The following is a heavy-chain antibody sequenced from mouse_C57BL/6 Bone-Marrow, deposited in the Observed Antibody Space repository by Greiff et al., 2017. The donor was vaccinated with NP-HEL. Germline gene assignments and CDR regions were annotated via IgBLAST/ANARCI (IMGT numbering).Heavy chain of an antibody. D-gene: IGHD1-1*01. V-gene: IGHV1-69*01. Sequence: QVQLQQPGAELVMPGASVKLSCKASGYTFTSYWMHWVKQRPGQGLEWIGEIDPSDSYTNYNQKFKGKSTLTVDKSSSTAYMQLSSLTSEDSAVYYCATGVIWYYGSSRMDYWGQGTSVTVSS. CDR3: ATGVIWYYGSSRMDY. CDR2: IDPSDSYT. J-gene: IGHJ4*01. CDR1: GYTFTSYW.